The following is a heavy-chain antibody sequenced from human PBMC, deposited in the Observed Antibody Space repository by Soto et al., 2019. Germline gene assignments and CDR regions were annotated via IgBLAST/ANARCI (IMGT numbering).Heavy chain of an antibody. Sequence: GASVKVSCKSSGYTFTSYDMHGVRQAPGQGLEWMGIINPSGGSTSYAQKFQGRVTMTRDTSTSTVYMELSSLRSEDTAVYYCAREIWVAVAGTGLRFWYFDLWGRGTLVTVSS. J-gene: IGHJ2*01. CDR1: GYTFTSYD. V-gene: IGHV1-46*01. D-gene: IGHD6-19*01. CDR3: AREIWVAVAGTGLRFWYFDL. CDR2: INPSGGST.